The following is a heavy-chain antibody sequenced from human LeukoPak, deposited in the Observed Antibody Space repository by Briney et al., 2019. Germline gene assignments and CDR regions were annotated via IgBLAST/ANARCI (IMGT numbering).Heavy chain of an antibody. Sequence: ASVKASCKASKYTFTTYYIHWVRQAPGQGLEWMGIINPSDGSTNYAQKFQGRVTMTRDMSTSTVYMDLSSLRSEDTAVYYCASTTLGYCNGGSCYTLDYWGQGTLVTVSS. J-gene: IGHJ4*02. V-gene: IGHV1-46*01. CDR1: KYTFTTYY. D-gene: IGHD2-15*01. CDR2: INPSDGST. CDR3: ASTTLGYCNGGSCYTLDY.